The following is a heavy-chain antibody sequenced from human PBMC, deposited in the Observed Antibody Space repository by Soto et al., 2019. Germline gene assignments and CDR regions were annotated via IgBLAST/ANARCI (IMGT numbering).Heavy chain of an antibody. Sequence: ASVKVSCKASGYTFTSYAMHWVRQAPGQRLEWMGWINAGNGNTKYSQKFQGRVTITRDTSASTAYMELSSLRSEDTAVYYCARDAALSGAAAVTWFDPWGQGTLVTVSS. J-gene: IGHJ5*02. D-gene: IGHD6-13*01. CDR2: INAGNGNT. CDR1: GYTFTSYA. CDR3: ARDAALSGAAAVTWFDP. V-gene: IGHV1-3*01.